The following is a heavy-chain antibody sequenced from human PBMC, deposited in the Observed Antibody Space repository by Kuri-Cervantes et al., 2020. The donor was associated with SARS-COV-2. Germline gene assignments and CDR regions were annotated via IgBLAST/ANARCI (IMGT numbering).Heavy chain of an antibody. V-gene: IGHV3-21*04. Sequence: GESLKISCAASGFTFSGYSMNWVRQAPGKGLEWVSSISSSSSYIYYADSVKGRFTISRDNAKNSLYLQMNSLRAEDTAVYYCARDSPGYRPHDWWFDPWGQGTLVTVSS. D-gene: IGHD3-16*02. CDR3: ARDSPGYRPHDWWFDP. CDR2: ISSSSSYI. CDR1: GFTFSGYS. J-gene: IGHJ5*02.